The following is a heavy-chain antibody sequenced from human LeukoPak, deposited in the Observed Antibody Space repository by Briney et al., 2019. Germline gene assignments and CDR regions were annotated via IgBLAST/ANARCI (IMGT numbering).Heavy chain of an antibody. V-gene: IGHV3-23*01. J-gene: IGHJ4*02. D-gene: IGHD2-2*01. Sequence: PGASLRLSCAASGFTFSSYAMSWVRQAPGKGLEWVSAISGSGGSTYYADSVKGRFTISRDNSKNTLYLQMNSLRAEDTAVYYCAKDEGDIVVVPAASSTLIAAAGTGYFDYWGQGTLVTVSS. CDR3: AKDEGDIVVVPAASSTLIAAAGTGYFDY. CDR2: ISGSGGST. CDR1: GFTFSSYA.